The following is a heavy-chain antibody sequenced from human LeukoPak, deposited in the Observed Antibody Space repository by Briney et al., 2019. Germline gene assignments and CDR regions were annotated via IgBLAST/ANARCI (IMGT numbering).Heavy chain of an antibody. V-gene: IGHV3-23*01. J-gene: IGHJ4*02. CDR3: ARDARDGYGGNPFDY. D-gene: IGHD4-23*01. Sequence: PGGSLRLSCAASGFTFSSYAMYWVRQAPVKGLEWVSTIRGSGGTTYYADSVKGRFTISRDNSKNTLYLQMNSLRAEDTAVYYCARDARDGYGGNPFDYWGQGTLVTVSS. CDR2: IRGSGGTT. CDR1: GFTFSSYA.